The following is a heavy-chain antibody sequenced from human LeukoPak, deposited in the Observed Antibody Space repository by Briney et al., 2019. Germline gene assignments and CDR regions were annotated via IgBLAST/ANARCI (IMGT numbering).Heavy chain of an antibody. CDR3: ARDPNYYDSRGYSYFDY. Sequence: PGGSLRLSCAASRFTFSSYAMHWVSQAPGKGLEWVAVISYDGSNKYYADSVKGRFTISRDNSKNTLYLQMNSLRAEDTAVYYCARDPNYYDSRGYSYFDYWGQGTLVTVSS. CDR2: ISYDGSNK. D-gene: IGHD3-22*01. V-gene: IGHV3-30-3*01. J-gene: IGHJ4*02. CDR1: RFTFSSYA.